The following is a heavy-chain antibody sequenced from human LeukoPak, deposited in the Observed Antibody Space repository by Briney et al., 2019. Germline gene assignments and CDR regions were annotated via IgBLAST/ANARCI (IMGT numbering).Heavy chain of an antibody. D-gene: IGHD3-10*01. V-gene: IGHV3-48*02. CDR2: STNSVTDI. J-gene: IGHJ4*02. Sequence: GGSLRLSCVASGITLATSPMDWVRQAPGKGPEWVSFSTNSVTDISYADSVRGRFTISRDNAKNSLYLQMNDLRDEDTAVYYCAKDLTRATLVRGVSEYWGQGILVTVSS. CDR3: AKDLTRATLVRGVSEY. CDR1: GITLATSP.